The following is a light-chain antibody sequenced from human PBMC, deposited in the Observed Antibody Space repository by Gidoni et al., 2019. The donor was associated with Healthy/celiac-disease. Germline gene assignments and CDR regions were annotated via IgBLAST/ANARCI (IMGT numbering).Light chain of an antibody. V-gene: IGLV2-14*01. CDR1: SSDVGGYNY. CDR2: EVS. Sequence: QSALTQPASVSGSPGQSITFSCTGTSSDVGGYNYLSWYQQHPGKAPKLLIYEVSNRPSGVSNRFSGSKSGNTASLTISGLQAEDEADYYCSSYTSSSTVVFGGGTKLTVL. CDR3: SSYTSSSTVV. J-gene: IGLJ2*01.